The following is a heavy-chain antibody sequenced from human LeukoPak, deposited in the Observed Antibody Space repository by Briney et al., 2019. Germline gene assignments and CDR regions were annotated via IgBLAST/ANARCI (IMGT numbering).Heavy chain of an antibody. J-gene: IGHJ4*02. CDR3: ATRRLLDWLSCFDY. CDR2: ISSSSSYI. D-gene: IGHD3-9*01. V-gene: IGHV3-21*04. Sequence: GGSLRLSCAASGFTFSSYSMNWVRQAPGKGLEWVSSISSSSSYIYYADSVKGRFTISRDNAKNSLYLQMNSLRAEDTAVYYCATRRLLDWLSCFDYWGQGTLVTVSS. CDR1: GFTFSSYS.